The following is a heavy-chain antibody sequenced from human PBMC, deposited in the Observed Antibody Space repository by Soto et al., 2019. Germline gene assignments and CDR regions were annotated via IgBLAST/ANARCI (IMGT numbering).Heavy chain of an antibody. V-gene: IGHV3-7*01. J-gene: IGHJ1*01. Sequence: GGSLRLSCAASGFTFSSYWMSWVRQAPGKGLEWVANIKQDGSEKYYVDSVKGRFTISRDNAKNSLYLQMNSLRAEDTAVYYCARSEVVVAATSPRQAEYFQHWGQGTLVTVSS. CDR1: GFTFSSYW. D-gene: IGHD2-15*01. CDR2: IKQDGSEK. CDR3: ARSEVVVAATSPRQAEYFQH.